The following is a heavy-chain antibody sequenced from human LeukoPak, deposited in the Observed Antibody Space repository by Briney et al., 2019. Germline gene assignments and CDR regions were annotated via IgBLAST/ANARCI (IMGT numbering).Heavy chain of an antibody. CDR2: IYTSGST. CDR3: AREVAAAGIGWFDP. D-gene: IGHD6-13*01. Sequence: SETLSLTCTVSGGSISSYYWSWIRQPAGKGLELIGRIYTSGSTNYNPSLKSRVTMSVDTSKNQFSLKLSSVTAADTAVYYCAREVAAAGIGWFDPWGQGTLVTVSS. J-gene: IGHJ5*02. V-gene: IGHV4-4*07. CDR1: GGSISSYY.